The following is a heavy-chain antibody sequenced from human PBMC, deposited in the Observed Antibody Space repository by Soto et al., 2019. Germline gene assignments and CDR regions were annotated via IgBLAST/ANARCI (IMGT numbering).Heavy chain of an antibody. Sequence: AASVKVSCKASGGSLSTNPISWVRQAPGQGLEWMGGTGSGTGPGNHAQKFQGRPTVTADKSTSTVYMELTNLSSEDTAVYYCVRRDSGGFYRFFDSWGQGTLVTVSS. CDR3: VRRDSGGFYRFFDS. CDR1: GGSLSTNP. D-gene: IGHD2-15*01. J-gene: IGHJ4*02. V-gene: IGHV1-69*06. CDR2: TGSGTGPG.